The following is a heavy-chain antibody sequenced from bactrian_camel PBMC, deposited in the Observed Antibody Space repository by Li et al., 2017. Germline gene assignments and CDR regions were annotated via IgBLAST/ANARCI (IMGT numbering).Heavy chain of an antibody. J-gene: IGHJ4*01. CDR2: FKYGIT. D-gene: IGHD2*01. Sequence: ESGGGSVQAGGATRLSCYASGDMKSHYCMGWFRQAPGKEREGIASFKYGITDYAEAVKGRFTISQDSAGNIWYLQMKDLKPEDTAMHYCAANFGPYCSGPYLARRANFLGQGTQVTVS. CDR1: GDMKSHYC. V-gene: IGHV3-3*01.